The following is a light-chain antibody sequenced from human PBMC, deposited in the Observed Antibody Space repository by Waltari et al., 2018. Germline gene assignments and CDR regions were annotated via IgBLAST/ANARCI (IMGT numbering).Light chain of an antibody. CDR1: QSVLYSSNNQNY. J-gene: IGKJ4*01. CDR3: QQYYDTPLT. CDR2: WAS. Sequence: DIAMTQSPDSLAVSLGERSTINCTSSQSVLYSSNNQNYLAWYQQKPGQPPKLLIYWASTRDSGVPDRFSGSGSGTDFTLTISSLRAEDVAVYFCQQYYDTPLTFGGGTKVEI. V-gene: IGKV4-1*01.